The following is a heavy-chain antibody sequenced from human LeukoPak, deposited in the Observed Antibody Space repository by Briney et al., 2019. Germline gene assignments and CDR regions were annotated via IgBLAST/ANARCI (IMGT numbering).Heavy chain of an antibody. CDR1: GFTFSDYY. D-gene: IGHD3-10*01. V-gene: IGHV3-11*04. J-gene: IGHJ4*02. Sequence: PGGSLRLSCAASGFTFSDYYMSWVRQAPGKGLEWVAYISSSGNTIYYADSVKGRFTISRDNAKNSLYLQMTSLRAEYTAVYYRARRQSGSGNSFYYRGQVILVSVSS. CDR3: ARRQSGSGNSFYY. CDR2: ISSSGNTI.